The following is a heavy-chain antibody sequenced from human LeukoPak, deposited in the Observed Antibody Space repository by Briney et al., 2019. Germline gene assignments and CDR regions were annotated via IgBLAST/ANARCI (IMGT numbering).Heavy chain of an antibody. V-gene: IGHV4-34*01. CDR2: INHSGST. CDR1: GGSFGGYY. J-gene: IGHJ4*02. D-gene: IGHD6-6*01. Sequence: SETLSLTCAVYGGSFGGYYWSWIRQPPGKGLEWIGEINHSGSTNYNPSLKSRVTISVDTSKNQFSLKLSSVTAADTAVYYCARGYGIAARPVDYWGQGTLVTVSS. CDR3: ARGYGIAARPVDY.